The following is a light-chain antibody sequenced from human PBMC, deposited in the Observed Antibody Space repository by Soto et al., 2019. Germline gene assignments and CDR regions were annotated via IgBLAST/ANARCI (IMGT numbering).Light chain of an antibody. CDR1: SSDVGGYDY. CDR2: DVS. CDR3: CSYAGSSTLV. V-gene: IGLV2-14*03. Sequence: QSALTQPASVSGSPGQSITISCTGTSSDVGGYDYVSWYQQHPGNAPKLIIYDVSSRPSGVSNRFSGSKSGSTASLTISGLQAEDEADYYCCSYAGSSTLVFGGGTKLTVL. J-gene: IGLJ2*01.